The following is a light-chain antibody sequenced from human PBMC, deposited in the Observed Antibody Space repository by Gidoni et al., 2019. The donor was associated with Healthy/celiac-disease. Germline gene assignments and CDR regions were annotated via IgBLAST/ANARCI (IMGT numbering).Light chain of an antibody. Sequence: EIVLTQSPATLSLSPGERATPSCRASQRVSSYLAWYQQKPGQAPRLLIYDASNRATGIPARFSGSGSGTDFTLTISSLEPEDFAVYYCQQRSNWPPEFTFGPGTKVDIK. CDR1: QRVSSY. V-gene: IGKV3-11*01. CDR2: DAS. J-gene: IGKJ3*01. CDR3: QQRSNWPPEFT.